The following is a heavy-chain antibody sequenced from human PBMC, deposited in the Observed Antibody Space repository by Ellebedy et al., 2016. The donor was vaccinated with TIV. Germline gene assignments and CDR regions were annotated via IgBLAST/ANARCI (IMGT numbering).Heavy chain of an antibody. CDR2: IWYDGSNK. CDR3: ARESEGGDYYGSGSYSYYFDY. Sequence: GESLKISXAASGFTFSSYGMHWVRQAPGKGLEWVAVIWYDGSNKYYADSVKGRFTISRDNSKNTLYLQMNSLRAEDTAVYYCARESEGGDYYGSGSYSYYFDYWGQGTLVTVSS. CDR1: GFTFSSYG. D-gene: IGHD3-10*01. V-gene: IGHV3-33*01. J-gene: IGHJ4*02.